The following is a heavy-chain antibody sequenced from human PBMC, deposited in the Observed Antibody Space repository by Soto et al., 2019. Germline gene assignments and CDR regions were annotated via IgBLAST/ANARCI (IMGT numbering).Heavy chain of an antibody. Sequence: SETLSLTCTVSGGSISSGDYYWSWIRQPPGKGLEWIGYIYYSGSTYYNPSLKSRVTISVDTSKNQFSLKLSSVTAADTAVYYCARDAGTYYYDSSDYSVFDYWGQGTLVTVSS. CDR2: IYYSGST. CDR3: ARDAGTYYYDSSDYSVFDY. J-gene: IGHJ4*02. CDR1: GGSISSGDYY. D-gene: IGHD3-22*01. V-gene: IGHV4-30-4*01.